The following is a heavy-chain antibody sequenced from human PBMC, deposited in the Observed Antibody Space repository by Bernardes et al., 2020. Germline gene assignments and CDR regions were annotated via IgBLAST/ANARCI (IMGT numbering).Heavy chain of an antibody. J-gene: IGHJ6*02. Sequence: GGSLRLSCEASGFSLSDYGMHWVRQAPGKGLEWVAGISGGGTKKYNADSVRGRFTVSRDNSKNTLSLRMISLRGDDSAVYYCARAAHYDKIDSYPYYYYDLDVWGQGTTVTISS. D-gene: IGHD3-22*01. CDR3: ARAAHYDKIDSYPYYYYDLDV. V-gene: IGHV3-30*03. CDR1: GFSLSDYG. CDR2: ISGGGTKK.